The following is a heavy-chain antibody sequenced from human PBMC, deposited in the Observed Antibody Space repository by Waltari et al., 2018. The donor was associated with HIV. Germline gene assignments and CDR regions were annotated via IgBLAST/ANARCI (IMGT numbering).Heavy chain of an antibody. Sequence: LFVSRGGLVQTGESLRLPCSACGFAFTVYAVDWVRQAPGKGREWVAHVGGCHNTYYADSVKCRFTASRDDSKSTLYLQLNSLRAEDTALYFCAKDAFARNGIFDAFYVWGLGTRVTVSS. CDR1: GFAFTVYA. D-gene: IGHD2-8*01. CDR3: AKDAFARNGIFDAFYV. J-gene: IGHJ3*01. V-gene: IGHV3-23*01. CDR2: VGGCHNT.